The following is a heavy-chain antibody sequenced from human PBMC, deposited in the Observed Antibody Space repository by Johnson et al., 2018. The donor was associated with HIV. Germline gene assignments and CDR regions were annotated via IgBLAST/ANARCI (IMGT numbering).Heavy chain of an antibody. Sequence: VQLVESGGGRVEPGGSLRLSCVASGFTFKNAWMSWVRQAPGKGLEWVSVIYSGGSTYYADSVKGRFTISRDNSKNTVYLQMNSLRVEDTAVYYCARTRLELSSGYPDAFDIWGQGTMVTVSS. J-gene: IGHJ3*02. D-gene: IGHD3-22*01. CDR3: ARTRLELSSGYPDAFDI. CDR2: IYSGGST. CDR1: GFTFKNAW. V-gene: IGHV3-66*01.